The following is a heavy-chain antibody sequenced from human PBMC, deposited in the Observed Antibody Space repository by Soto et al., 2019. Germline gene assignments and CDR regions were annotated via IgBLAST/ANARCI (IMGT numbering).Heavy chain of an antibody. Sequence: GGSLRLSCAASGFAFSSYWMHWVRQAPGKGLVWVSRINSDGSSTSYADSVKGRFTISRDNAKNTLYLQMNSLRAEDTAVYYCARDESGYENYYYYGMDVWGQGTTVTVSS. D-gene: IGHD5-12*01. V-gene: IGHV3-74*01. J-gene: IGHJ6*02. CDR2: INSDGSST. CDR1: GFAFSSYW. CDR3: ARDESGYENYYYYGMDV.